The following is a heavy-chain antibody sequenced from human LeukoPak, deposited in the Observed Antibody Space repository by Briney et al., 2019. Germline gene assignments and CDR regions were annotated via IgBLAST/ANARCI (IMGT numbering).Heavy chain of an antibody. D-gene: IGHD1-26*01. J-gene: IGHJ4*02. V-gene: IGHV3-53*01. CDR1: GFTLSSNY. CDR3: ARVPPQGWDDY. CDR2: IYSGGST. Sequence: GGSLRLSCAASGFTLSSNYMSWVRQAPGKGLEWVSVIYSGGSTYYADSVKGRFTISRDNSENTLYLQMNSLRAEDTAVYYCARVPPQGWDDYWGQGTLVTVSS.